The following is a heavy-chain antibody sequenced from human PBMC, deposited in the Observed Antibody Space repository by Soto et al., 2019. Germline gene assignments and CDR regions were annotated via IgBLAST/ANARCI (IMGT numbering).Heavy chain of an antibody. Sequence: EVQLVESGGGLVQPGRSLRLSCAASGFTFDDYAMHWVRQVPGKGLEWVSGIGWNSATIRYVDSVKGRFTISRDNAKNSLYLRMNNLRAEDTAVYYCARLVASEAGYGMDAWGQGTTVTVSS. D-gene: IGHD5-12*01. CDR1: GFTFDDYA. CDR2: IGWNSATI. CDR3: ARLVASEAGYGMDA. J-gene: IGHJ6*02. V-gene: IGHV3-9*01.